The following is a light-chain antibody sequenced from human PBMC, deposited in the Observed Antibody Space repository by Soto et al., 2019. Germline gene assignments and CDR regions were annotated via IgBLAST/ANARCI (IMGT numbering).Light chain of an antibody. CDR2: AAS. CDR3: QQANSFTLT. CDR1: QGIRSY. Sequence: IQLTQSPSSLSASVGDRVTITCWASQGIRSYLAWYQKKPGKAPKLLRYAASTLQSGVPSRFSGSGYGTDFTITISSMKTEDFETYYCQQANSFTLTFGGGTKVDI. V-gene: IGKV1-9*01. J-gene: IGKJ4*01.